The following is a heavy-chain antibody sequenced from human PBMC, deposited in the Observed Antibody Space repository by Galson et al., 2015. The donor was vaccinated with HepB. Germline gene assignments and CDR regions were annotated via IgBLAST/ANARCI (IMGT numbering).Heavy chain of an antibody. CDR3: AKVGWDDYYYGMDV. J-gene: IGHJ6*02. Sequence: SLRLSCAASGFTFSSYGTHWVRQAPGKGLEWVAVISYDGSNKYYADSVKGRFTISRDNSKNTLYLQMNSLRAEDTAVYYCAKVGWDDYYYGMDVWGQGTTVTVSS. CDR1: GFTFSSYG. CDR2: ISYDGSNK. V-gene: IGHV3-30*18. D-gene: IGHD1-26*01.